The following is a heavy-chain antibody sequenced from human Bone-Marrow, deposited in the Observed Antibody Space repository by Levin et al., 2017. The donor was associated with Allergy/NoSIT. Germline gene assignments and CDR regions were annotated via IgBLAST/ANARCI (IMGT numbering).Heavy chain of an antibody. D-gene: IGHD2-15*01. Sequence: SQTLSLTCAVYGGAFRDYYWTWIRQPPGKGLEWIGEVNYSGTTNYSPSLRSRLTISRDTSNNQFSLKLTSVTTADTALYFCSRGTFGGYINYWGQGALISVSS. CDR1: GGAFRDYY. V-gene: IGHV4-34*01. CDR3: SRGTFGGYINY. J-gene: IGHJ4*02. CDR2: VNYSGTT.